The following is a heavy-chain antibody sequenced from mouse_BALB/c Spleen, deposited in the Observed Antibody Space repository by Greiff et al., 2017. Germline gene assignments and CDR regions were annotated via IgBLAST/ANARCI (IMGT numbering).Heavy chain of an antibody. J-gene: IGHJ3*01. D-gene: IGHD3-1*01. V-gene: IGHV5-6*01. CDR1: GFTFSSYG. Sequence: EVKLMESGGDLVKPGGSLKLSCAASGFTFSSYGMSWVRQTPDKRLEWVATISSGGSYTYYPDSVKGRFTISRDNAKNTLYLQMSSLKSEDTAMYYCARHEAARATPFAYWGQGTLVTVSA. CDR2: ISSGGSYT. CDR3: ARHEAARATPFAY.